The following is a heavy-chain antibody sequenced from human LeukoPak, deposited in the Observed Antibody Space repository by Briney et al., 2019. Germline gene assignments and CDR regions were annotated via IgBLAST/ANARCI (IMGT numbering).Heavy chain of an antibody. V-gene: IGHV3-48*03. J-gene: IGHJ4*02. CDR2: ISSSGSTI. Sequence: GGSLRLSCAASGFTFSSYEMNWVRQAPGKGLEWVSYISSSGSTIYYADSVKGRFTISRDNAKNSLYLQMNSLRAEDTAVYYCARETPSGIIMYRYFDYWGQGTLVTVSS. CDR1: GFTFSSYE. CDR3: ARETPSGIIMYRYFDY. D-gene: IGHD3-10*01.